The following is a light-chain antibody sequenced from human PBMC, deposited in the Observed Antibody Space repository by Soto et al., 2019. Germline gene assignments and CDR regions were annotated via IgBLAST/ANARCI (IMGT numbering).Light chain of an antibody. J-gene: IGKJ4*01. CDR2: AAS. Sequence: AIRMTQSPSSFSASTGDRVTITCRASQGISSYLAWYQQKPGKAPNLLIYAASTLQSGVPSRFSGSGSGTEFTLTISCLQSADFATYYCQQYYSYPLTFGGGTKVEIK. CDR1: QGISSY. CDR3: QQYYSYPLT. V-gene: IGKV1-8*01.